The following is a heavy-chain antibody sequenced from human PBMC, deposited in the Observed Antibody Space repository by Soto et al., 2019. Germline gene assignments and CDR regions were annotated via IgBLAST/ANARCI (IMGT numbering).Heavy chain of an antibody. CDR3: ARLGYCSSTSCYGSHYYYGMDV. CDR1: GGTFSSYA. Sequence: QVQLVQSGAEVKKPGSSVKVSCKASGGTFSSYAISWVRQAPGQGLEWMGGIIPIFGTANYAQKFQGRVTITADESTSTAYMELSSLRSEDTAVYYYARLGYCSSTSCYGSHYYYGMDVWGQGTTVTVSS. D-gene: IGHD2-2*01. J-gene: IGHJ6*02. V-gene: IGHV1-69*01. CDR2: IIPIFGTA.